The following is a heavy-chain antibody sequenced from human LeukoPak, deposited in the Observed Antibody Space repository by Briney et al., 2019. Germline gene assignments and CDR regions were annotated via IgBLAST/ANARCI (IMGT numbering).Heavy chain of an antibody. D-gene: IGHD3-10*01. Sequence: GGSPRLSCAASGFTFSSYWMTWVRQAPGKGLEWVANIKQDGSEKYYVDSVKGRFTISRDNAKNSLYLQMNSLRAEDTAVYYCARVVLLWFGELLPPNYYYMDVWGKGTTVTVSS. CDR2: IKQDGSEK. V-gene: IGHV3-7*01. CDR1: GFTFSSYW. J-gene: IGHJ6*03. CDR3: ARVVLLWFGELLPPNYYYMDV.